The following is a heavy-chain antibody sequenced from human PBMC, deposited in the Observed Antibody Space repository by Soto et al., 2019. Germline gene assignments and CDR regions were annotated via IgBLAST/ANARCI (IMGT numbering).Heavy chain of an antibody. D-gene: IGHD3-10*01. CDR1: GGSISGGDYY. V-gene: IGHV4-30-4*01. J-gene: IGHJ6*02. CDR3: ARSPVLLWFGGPNYYYGMDV. Sequence: SETLSLTCTVSGGSISGGDYYWSWIRQPPGKGLEWIGYIYYSGSTYYNPSLKSRVTISVDTSKNQFSLKLSSVTAADTAVYYCARSPVLLWFGGPNYYYGMDVWGQGTTVTVSS. CDR2: IYYSGST.